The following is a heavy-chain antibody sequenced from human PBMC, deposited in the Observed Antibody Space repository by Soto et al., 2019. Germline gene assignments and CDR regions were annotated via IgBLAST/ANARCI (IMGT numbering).Heavy chain of an antibody. Sequence: GGSLRLSCAASGFTFRTYAMSWVRQAPGKGLEWVSAISGSGGYTCYTDSVKGRFTISRDNSKNTLSLQMNSLRVEDTAIYYCAKDRGGGSGSYGLDVWGQGTTVTVSS. CDR2: ISGSGGYT. D-gene: IGHD3-10*01. V-gene: IGHV3-23*01. J-gene: IGHJ6*02. CDR1: GFTFRTYA. CDR3: AKDRGGGSGSYGLDV.